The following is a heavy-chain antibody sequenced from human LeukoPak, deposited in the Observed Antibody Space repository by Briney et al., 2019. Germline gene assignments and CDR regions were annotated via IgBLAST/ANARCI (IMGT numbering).Heavy chain of an antibody. Sequence: GGSLRLSCAASGFTFSTYGMYWXXQAPGKGLEWXAXISYDGSDKYYADSLKGRFTISRDNSNNTLYLQVNSLRTEDTALYYCAKGRSYYGSGSLEYWGQGTLVTVSS. CDR1: GFTFSTYG. D-gene: IGHD3-10*01. CDR3: AKGRSYYGSGSLEY. J-gene: IGHJ4*02. CDR2: ISYDGSDK. V-gene: IGHV3-30*18.